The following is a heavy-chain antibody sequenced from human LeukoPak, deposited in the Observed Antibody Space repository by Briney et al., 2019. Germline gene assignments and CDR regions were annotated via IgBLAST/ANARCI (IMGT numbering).Heavy chain of an antibody. CDR1: GFTFSSYW. CDR2: IASDGSST. J-gene: IGHJ4*02. D-gene: IGHD4-23*01. V-gene: IGHV3-74*01. CDR3: ARGRPHGNDY. Sequence: PGGSLRLSCAASGFTFSSYWMNWVRQAPGKGLVWVSRIASDGSSTTYADSVKGRFSICRDNAKNTLYLQMNSLRVEDTAVYYCARGRPHGNDYWGQGTLVTVSS.